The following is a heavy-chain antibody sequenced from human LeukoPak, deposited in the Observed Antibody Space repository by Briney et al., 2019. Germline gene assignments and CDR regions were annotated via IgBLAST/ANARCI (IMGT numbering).Heavy chain of an antibody. CDR3: TTRKNGYYYGSGSYSYYFDF. Sequence: KPGGSLRLSCAASGFTFNDAWMTWVRQAPGKGLEWVGRIKNRGDGGTTDYAAPVKGRFTISRDDSKNTLYLQMNSLKIEDTAVYYCTTRKNGYYYGSGSYSYYFDFWGQGTLVTVSP. CDR1: GFTFNDAW. J-gene: IGHJ4*02. D-gene: IGHD3-10*01. CDR2: IKNRGDGGTT. V-gene: IGHV3-15*01.